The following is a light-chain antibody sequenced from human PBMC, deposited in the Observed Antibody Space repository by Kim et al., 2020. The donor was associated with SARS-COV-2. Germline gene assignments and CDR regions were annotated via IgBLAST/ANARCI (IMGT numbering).Light chain of an antibody. CDR2: DVS. Sequence: QSARTQPASVAGSPGQSITISCTGTSSDVGGYNYDSWYQQHPGKDTILMIDDVSKRPSGVSNRFSGSKSGNTATLTSSGLQAEDEAEYYGGSYTSSSRVFGAGTKLTVL. CDR1: SSDVGGYNY. V-gene: IGLV2-14*01. CDR3: GSYTSSSRV. J-gene: IGLJ3*02.